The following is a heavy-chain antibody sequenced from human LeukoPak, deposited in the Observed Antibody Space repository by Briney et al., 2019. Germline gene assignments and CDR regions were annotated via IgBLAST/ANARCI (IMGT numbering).Heavy chain of an antibody. CDR2: INTNTGNP. J-gene: IGHJ4*02. CDR1: GYTFTGYY. Sequence: ASVKVSCKASGYTFTGYYMHWVRQAPGQGLEWMGWINTNTGNPTYAQGFTGRFVFSLDTSVSTAYLQISSLKAEDTAVYYCARPQAGSGSPPDFDYWGQGTLVTVSS. D-gene: IGHD3-10*01. V-gene: IGHV7-4-1*02. CDR3: ARPQAGSGSPPDFDY.